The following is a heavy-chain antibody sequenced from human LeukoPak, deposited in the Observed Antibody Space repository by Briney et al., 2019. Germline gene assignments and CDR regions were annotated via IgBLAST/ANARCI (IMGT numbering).Heavy chain of an antibody. CDR3: ARDSEFDSSGYSPPLQY. CDR2: IWYYGSDK. Sequence: GGSLRLSCAASGFTFSNYGMHGVRQAPGKGLEGGAVIWYYGSDKYYADPVKGRFIISRDNSKNTLYLQMNSLRAEDRAVYYCARDSEFDSSGYSPPLQYWGQGTLVTVSS. D-gene: IGHD3-22*01. V-gene: IGHV3-33*01. J-gene: IGHJ4*02. CDR1: GFTFSNYG.